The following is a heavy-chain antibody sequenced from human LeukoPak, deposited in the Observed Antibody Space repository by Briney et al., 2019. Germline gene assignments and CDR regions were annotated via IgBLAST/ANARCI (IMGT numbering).Heavy chain of an antibody. CDR3: ARAQLWFGDPFDY. CDR1: GGSISSGGYS. Sequence: SQTLSLTCAVSGGSISSGGYSWSWIRQPPGKGLEWIGYIYHSGSTYYNPSLKSRVTISVDRSKNQFSLKLSSVTAADTAVYYCARAQLWFGDPFDYWGQGTLVTVS. CDR2: IYHSGST. V-gene: IGHV4-30-2*01. D-gene: IGHD3-10*01. J-gene: IGHJ4*02.